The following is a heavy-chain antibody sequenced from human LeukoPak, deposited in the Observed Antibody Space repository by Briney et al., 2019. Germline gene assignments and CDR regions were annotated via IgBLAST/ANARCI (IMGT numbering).Heavy chain of an antibody. V-gene: IGHV3-30-3*01. CDR3: ARDQRRSRTLVRLGELSSPDY. D-gene: IGHD3-16*02. CDR1: GFTFSSYA. CDR2: ISYDGSNK. Sequence: GGSLRLSCAASGFTFSSYAMHWVRQAPGKGLEWVAVISYDGSNKYYADSVKGRFTISRDNSKNTLYLQMNSLRAEDTAVYYCARDQRRSRTLVRLGELSSPDYWGQGTLVTVSS. J-gene: IGHJ4*02.